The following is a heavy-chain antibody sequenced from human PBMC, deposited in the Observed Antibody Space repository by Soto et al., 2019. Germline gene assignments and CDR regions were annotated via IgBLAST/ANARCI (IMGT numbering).Heavy chain of an antibody. J-gene: IGHJ4*02. Sequence: GGSLRLSCAASGFTFSSYAMHWVRQAPGKGLEWVAVISYDGSNKYYADSVKGRFTISRDNSKNTLYLQMNSLRAEDTAVYYCARDGVGYYDSSGTGGYFDYWGQGTLVTVSS. CDR3: ARDGVGYYDSSGTGGYFDY. CDR1: GFTFSSYA. D-gene: IGHD3-22*01. CDR2: ISYDGSNK. V-gene: IGHV3-30-3*01.